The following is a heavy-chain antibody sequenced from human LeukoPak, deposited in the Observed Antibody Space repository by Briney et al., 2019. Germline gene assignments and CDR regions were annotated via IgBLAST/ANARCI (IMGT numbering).Heavy chain of an antibody. D-gene: IGHD3-10*01. CDR1: GYTFTSYW. J-gene: IGHJ4*02. CDR3: ARESYYYGSGSSQRRPFDY. Sequence: GESLKISCKASGYTFTSYWIGWVRQMPGKGLEWMGNIYPGDSDTRYSPSFQGQITISADKSISTAYLQWSSLKASDTAMYYCARESYYYGSGSSQRRPFDYWGQGTLVTVSS. CDR2: IYPGDSDT. V-gene: IGHV5-51*01.